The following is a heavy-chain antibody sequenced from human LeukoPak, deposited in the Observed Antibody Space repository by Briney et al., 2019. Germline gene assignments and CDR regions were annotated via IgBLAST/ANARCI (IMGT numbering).Heavy chain of an antibody. V-gene: IGHV4-34*01. CDR3: ARARGYCSGGSCPPYYYYYMDV. CDR1: GGSFSGYY. CDR2: INHSGST. D-gene: IGHD2-15*01. J-gene: IGHJ6*03. Sequence: ETLSLTCAVYGGSFSGYYWSWIRQPPGKGLEWIGEINHSGSTNYDPSLKSRVTISVDTSKNQFSLKLSSVTAADTAVYYCARARGYCSGGSCPPYYYYYMDVWGKGTTVTVSS.